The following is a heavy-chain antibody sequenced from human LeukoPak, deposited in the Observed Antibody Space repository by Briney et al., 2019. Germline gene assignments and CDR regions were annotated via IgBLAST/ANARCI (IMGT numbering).Heavy chain of an antibody. CDR1: GFTFSSYG. CDR3: AKTFSGSSYYYGMDV. V-gene: IGHV3-30*18. J-gene: IGHJ6*02. CDR2: ISYDGSNK. Sequence: GGSLRLSCAASGFTFSSYGMHWVRQAPGKGLEWVAVISYDGSNKYYADSVKGRFTISRDNSKNTLYLQMNSLRAEDTAVYYCAKTFSGSSYYYGMDVWGQGTTVTVSS. D-gene: IGHD3-10*01.